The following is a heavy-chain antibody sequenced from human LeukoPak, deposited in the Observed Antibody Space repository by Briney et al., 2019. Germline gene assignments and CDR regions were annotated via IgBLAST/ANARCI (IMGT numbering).Heavy chain of an antibody. V-gene: IGHV1-8*03. CDR3: ARGPGFDFWSGYQAPYYFDY. D-gene: IGHD3-3*01. CDR2: MNPNSGNT. CDR1: DYTFTNYG. Sequence: ASVKVSCKASDYTFTNYGVSWVRQASGQGLEWMGWMNPNSGNTGYAQKFQGRVTITRNTSISTAYMELSSLRSEDTAVYYCARGPGFDFWSGYQAPYYFDYWGQGTLVTVSS. J-gene: IGHJ4*02.